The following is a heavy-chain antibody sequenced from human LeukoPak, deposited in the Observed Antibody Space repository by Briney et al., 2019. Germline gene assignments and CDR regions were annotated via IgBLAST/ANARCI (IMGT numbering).Heavy chain of an antibody. CDR2: INTNTGNP. J-gene: IGHJ1*01. CDR1: GYTFTTYS. V-gene: IGHV7-4-1*02. CDR3: ARRRRDGYNFPDK. D-gene: IGHD5-24*01. Sequence: ASVKVSCKTSGYTFTTYSMNWVRQAPGQGPEWMGWINTNTGNPTYAQGFTGRFVFSLDTSVSTAYLQISSLKPEDTAVYYCARRRRDGYNFPDKWGQGTLVTVSS.